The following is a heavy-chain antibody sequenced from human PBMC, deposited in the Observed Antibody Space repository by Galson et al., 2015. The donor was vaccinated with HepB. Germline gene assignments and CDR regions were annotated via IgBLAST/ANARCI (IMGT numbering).Heavy chain of an antibody. CDR1: GFTFSSYW. D-gene: IGHD6-13*01. J-gene: IGHJ4*02. CDR3: ARESRSYPDTFYFDY. Sequence: SLRLSCAASGFTFSSYWMHWVRQAPGKGLVWVSRINSDGSSTSYADSVKGRFTISRDNAKNTLYLQMNSLRAEDTAVYYCARESRSYPDTFYFDYWGQGTLVTVSS. V-gene: IGHV3-74*01. CDR2: INSDGSST.